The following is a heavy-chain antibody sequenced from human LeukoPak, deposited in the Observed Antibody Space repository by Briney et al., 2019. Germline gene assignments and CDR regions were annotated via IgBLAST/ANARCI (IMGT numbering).Heavy chain of an antibody. Sequence: PGGSLGLSCATSGFDFATYGMHWVRQAPGKGLEWVAFIQNRENAKSYADSVRGRFSIFRDDSKNTLYLQLSSLRRDDTAVYYCTKDSFYWGSWNWGPRALVIVSS. D-gene: IGHD7-27*01. V-gene: IGHV3-30*02. CDR1: GFDFATYG. CDR2: IQNRENAK. J-gene: IGHJ4*02. CDR3: TKDSFYWGSWN.